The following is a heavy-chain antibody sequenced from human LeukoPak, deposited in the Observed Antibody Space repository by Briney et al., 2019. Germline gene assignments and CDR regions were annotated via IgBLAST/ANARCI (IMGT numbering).Heavy chain of an antibody. CDR1: GFTFSSYE. J-gene: IGHJ4*02. Sequence: GGSLRLSCAASGFTFSSYELNWVRQAPGKGLEWVSYISSSGSTIYYAESVKGRFTISRDNAKNSLSLQMNSLRAEDTAAYYCARGFTDWVTSPIDYWGQGALVTVSS. D-gene: IGHD2-2*01. V-gene: IGHV3-48*03. CDR3: ARGFTDWVTSPIDY. CDR2: ISSSGSTI.